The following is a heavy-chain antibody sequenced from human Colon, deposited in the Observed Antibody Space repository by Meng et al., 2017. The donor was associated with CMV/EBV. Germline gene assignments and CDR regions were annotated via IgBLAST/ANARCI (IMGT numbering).Heavy chain of an antibody. CDR1: GASITSYY. V-gene: IGHV4-4*07. CDR2: VYISGNT. J-gene: IGHJ4*02. D-gene: IGHD3-10*01. CDR3: ARDSNLSGLAY. Sequence: QVQMGGSGPGLVKPSETLPLTCTVSGASITSYYWSWIRQPAGKGLEWIGRVYISGNTNYNPSLKSRVTMSIDTSKNQLSLNIRSVTAADTAVYYCARDSNLSGLAYWGQGTLVTVSS.